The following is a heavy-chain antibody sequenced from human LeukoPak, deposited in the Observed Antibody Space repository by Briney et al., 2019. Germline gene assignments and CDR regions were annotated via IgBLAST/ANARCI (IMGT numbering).Heavy chain of an antibody. D-gene: IGHD4-17*01. CDR1: GFTFSSYA. CDR2: ISGNGNSP. Sequence: PGGSLRLSCEGYGFTFSSYAMSWVRQAPGKGLEWVSGISGNGNSPYYADSVKGRFTISRDNSKNTLYLQMNSLKAEDTAVYHCAKDRTVNLRLFDPWGQGTLVTVSS. J-gene: IGHJ5*02. V-gene: IGHV3-23*01. CDR3: AKDRTVNLRLFDP.